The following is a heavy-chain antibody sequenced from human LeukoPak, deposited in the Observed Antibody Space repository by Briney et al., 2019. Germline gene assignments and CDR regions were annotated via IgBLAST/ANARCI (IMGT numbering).Heavy chain of an antibody. Sequence: GGSLRLSCAASGFTFSDYYMSWIRQAPGKGLEWVSYISSSGSTIYYADSVKGRFTISRDNAKNSLYLQMNSLRAEDTAVYYCAAPDPQTAFDIWGQGTMVTVSS. CDR3: AAPDPQTAFDI. J-gene: IGHJ3*02. CDR2: ISSSGSTI. CDR1: GFTFSDYY. V-gene: IGHV3-11*04.